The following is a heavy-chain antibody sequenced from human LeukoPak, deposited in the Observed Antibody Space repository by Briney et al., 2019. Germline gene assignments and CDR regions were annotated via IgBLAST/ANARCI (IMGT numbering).Heavy chain of an antibody. D-gene: IGHD3-22*01. CDR3: ARGLMGGYPRFDY. V-gene: IGHV3-20*04. CDR1: GFIFDDYD. J-gene: IGHJ4*02. Sequence: GGSLRLSCAASGFIFDDYDMSWVRQAPGKGLEWVANINWNAGTIGYADSMRGRFTISRDNAKNSVYLQMNSLRVEDTAFYYCARGLMGGYPRFDYWGQGTLVTVSS. CDR2: INWNAGTI.